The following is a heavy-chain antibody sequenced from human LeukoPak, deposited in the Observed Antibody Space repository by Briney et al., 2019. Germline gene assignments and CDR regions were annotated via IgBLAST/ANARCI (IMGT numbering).Heavy chain of an antibody. CDR3: ARVYYGSGSHIDY. CDR2: INPNSSGT. Sequence: ASVKVSCKASGYTFTGYYMHWVRQAPGQGLEWLGWINPNSSGTNYAQKFQGRVTMTRDTSISTAYMELSRLRSDDTAVYYCARVYYGSGSHIDYWGQGTLVTVSS. J-gene: IGHJ4*02. D-gene: IGHD3-10*01. V-gene: IGHV1-2*02. CDR1: GYTFTGYY.